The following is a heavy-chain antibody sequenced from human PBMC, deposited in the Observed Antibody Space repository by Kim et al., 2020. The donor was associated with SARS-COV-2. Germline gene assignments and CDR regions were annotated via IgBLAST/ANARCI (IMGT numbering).Heavy chain of an antibody. J-gene: IGHJ6*04. D-gene: IGHD5-12*01. CDR3: AGKWPNFL. V-gene: IGHV3-53*04. Sequence: RGGSTYYADSVKGRCTISRHKSKNTVYLQMNRLRAEETAVDYWAGKWPNFLWGEGTTVTVSS. CDR2: RGGST.